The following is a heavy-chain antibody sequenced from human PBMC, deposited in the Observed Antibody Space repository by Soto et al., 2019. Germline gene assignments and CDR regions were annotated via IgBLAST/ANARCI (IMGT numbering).Heavy chain of an antibody. Sequence: QVQLQESGPGLVKPSGTLSLTCDVSGGSINNGNSRSWVRQSPARGLERIGEIYHSGRTDNNPSHGSRVSTSLDRSKNQFSLKLSSVTAANTAIYYCAGSYCSGGRCHSYVVDIWGKGTTVTVSP. J-gene: IGHJ6*04. CDR1: GGSINNGNS. CDR3: AGSYCSGGRCHSYVVDI. CDR2: IYHSGRT. V-gene: IGHV4-4*02. D-gene: IGHD6-19*01.